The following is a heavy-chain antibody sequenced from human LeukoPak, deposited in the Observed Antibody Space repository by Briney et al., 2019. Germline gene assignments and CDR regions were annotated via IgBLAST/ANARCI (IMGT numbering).Heavy chain of an antibody. V-gene: IGHV1-3*01. Sequence: ASVKVSCKASGYTFTSYAMHWVRQAPGQRLEWMGWINAGNGNTKYSQKFQGRVTITRDTSASTAYMELSSLRSEDTAVYYCARFMTTVTFFDYWGQGTLVTVSS. CDR1: GYTFTSYA. CDR3: ARFMTTVTFFDY. D-gene: IGHD4-17*01. J-gene: IGHJ4*02. CDR2: INAGNGNT.